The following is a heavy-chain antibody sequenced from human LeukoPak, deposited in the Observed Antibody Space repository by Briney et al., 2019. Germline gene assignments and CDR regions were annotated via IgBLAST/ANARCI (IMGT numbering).Heavy chain of an antibody. Sequence: GGSLRLSCAASGFTFSSYAMHWVRQAPGKGLEWVPVISYDGSNKYYADSVKGRFTISRDNSKNTLFLQMNSLRAEDTAVYYCAKMGKTENHYGSGRFSYYYYMDVWGKGTPVTISS. J-gene: IGHJ6*03. CDR2: ISYDGSNK. CDR3: AKMGKTENHYGSGRFSYYYYMDV. D-gene: IGHD3-10*01. V-gene: IGHV3-30*04. CDR1: GFTFSSYA.